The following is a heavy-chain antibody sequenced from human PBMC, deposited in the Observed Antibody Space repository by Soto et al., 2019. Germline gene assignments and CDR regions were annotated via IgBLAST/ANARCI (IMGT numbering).Heavy chain of an antibody. CDR3: ARQLTYYYDSSGYYLDY. CDR1: GSTFSSYE. D-gene: IGHD3-22*01. V-gene: IGHV3-48*03. Sequence: VGSLRLSCAASGSTFSSYEMNWVRQAPGKGPEWVSYVSSSGSTIYYADSVKGRFTISRDNAKNSLYLQMNSLRAEDTAVYYCARQLTYYYDSSGYYLDYWGQGTLVTVSS. J-gene: IGHJ4*02. CDR2: VSSSGSTI.